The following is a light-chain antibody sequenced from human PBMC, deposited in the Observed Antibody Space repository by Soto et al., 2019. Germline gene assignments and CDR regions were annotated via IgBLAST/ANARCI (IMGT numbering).Light chain of an antibody. CDR3: QQYKT. CDR1: QSISSK. CDR2: DAS. V-gene: IGKV3-15*01. J-gene: IGKJ4*01. Sequence: EIVMTQSPATLSVSPGERATLSCRASQSISSKLVWYQQKPGQSPRLLIYDASTRATGVPARFIGSGSGTDFTLTINSLQSEDFAVYYCQQYKTFGGGTKVDI.